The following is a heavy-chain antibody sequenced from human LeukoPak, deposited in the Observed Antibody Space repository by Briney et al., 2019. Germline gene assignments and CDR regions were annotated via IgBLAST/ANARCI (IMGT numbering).Heavy chain of an antibody. J-gene: IGHJ3*02. Sequence: GGSLRLSCAASGLTFSSYSMNWVRQAPGKGLEWVSSISSSSSYIYYADSVKGRFTISRDNAKNSLYLQMNSLRAEDTAVYYCARDGRRDYAFDIWGQGTMVTVSS. V-gene: IGHV3-21*01. D-gene: IGHD3-16*01. CDR1: GLTFSSYS. CDR3: ARDGRRDYAFDI. CDR2: ISSSSSYI.